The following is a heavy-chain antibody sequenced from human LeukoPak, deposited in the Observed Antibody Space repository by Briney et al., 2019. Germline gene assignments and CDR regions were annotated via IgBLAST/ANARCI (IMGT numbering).Heavy chain of an antibody. V-gene: IGHV3-23*01. J-gene: IGHJ3*02. D-gene: IGHD6-13*01. CDR2: IRGSGGST. CDR3: AREGAKAGGAFDI. CDR1: GFTFSSYA. Sequence: PGGSLRLSCAASGFTFSSYAMSWVRQAPGKGLEWVSAIRGSGGSTYYADSVKGRFTISRDNSKNTLYLQMNSLRAEDTAVYYCAREGAKAGGAFDIWGQGTMVTVSS.